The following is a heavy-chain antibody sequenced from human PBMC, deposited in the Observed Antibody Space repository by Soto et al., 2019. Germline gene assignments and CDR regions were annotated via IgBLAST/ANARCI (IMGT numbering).Heavy chain of an antibody. CDR3: ARDQLTIRAQPIYYYYGMDV. CDR2: ISSSSSYI. V-gene: IGHV3-21*01. CDR1: GFTFSSYS. D-gene: IGHD1-1*01. J-gene: IGHJ6*02. Sequence: GGSLRLSCAASGFTFSSYSMNWVRQAPGKGLEWVSSISSSSSYIYYADSVKGRFTISRDNAKNSLYLQMNSLRAEDTAVYYCARDQLTIRAQPIYYYYGMDVWGQGTTVTVSS.